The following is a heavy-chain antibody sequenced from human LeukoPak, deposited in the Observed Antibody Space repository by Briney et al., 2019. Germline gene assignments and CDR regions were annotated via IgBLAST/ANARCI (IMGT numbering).Heavy chain of an antibody. J-gene: IGHJ4*02. CDR2: ISGSGGST. Sequence: PGGSLRLSCAASGFTFSSFAMSWVRQAPGKGLEWVSTISGSGGSTNYADSVKGRFTFSRDNSKNTLYLQMNSLRAEDTAVYYCARAGPAAGIDYWGQGTLVTVSS. CDR1: GFTFSSFA. CDR3: ARAGPAAGIDY. V-gene: IGHV3-23*01. D-gene: IGHD6-13*01.